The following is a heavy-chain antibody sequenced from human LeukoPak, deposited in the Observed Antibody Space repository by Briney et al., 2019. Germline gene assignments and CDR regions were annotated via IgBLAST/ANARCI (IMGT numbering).Heavy chain of an antibody. Sequence: ASVKVSCKASGYTLTSYGISWVRQAPGQGLEWMGWISAYNGNTNYAQKLQGRVTMTTDTSTSTAYMELRSLRSDDTAVYYCARAVAPPPPFDYWGQGTLVTVSS. D-gene: IGHD6-19*01. J-gene: IGHJ4*02. CDR2: ISAYNGNT. CDR1: GYTLTSYG. V-gene: IGHV1-18*01. CDR3: ARAVAPPPPFDY.